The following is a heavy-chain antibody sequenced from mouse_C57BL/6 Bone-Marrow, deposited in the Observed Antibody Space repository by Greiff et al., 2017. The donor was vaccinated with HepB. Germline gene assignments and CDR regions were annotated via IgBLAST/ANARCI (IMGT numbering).Heavy chain of an antibody. CDR1: GFTFSDYG. J-gene: IGHJ1*03. CDR2: ISSGSSTI. V-gene: IGHV5-17*01. CDR3: ARRRGGYFDV. Sequence: EVKVVESGGGLVKPGGSLKLSCAASGFTFSDYGLHWVRQAPEKGLEWVAYISSGSSTIYYADTVKGRFTISRDNAKNTLFVQMTSLRSEDTAMYYCARRRGGYFDVWGTGTTVTVSS.